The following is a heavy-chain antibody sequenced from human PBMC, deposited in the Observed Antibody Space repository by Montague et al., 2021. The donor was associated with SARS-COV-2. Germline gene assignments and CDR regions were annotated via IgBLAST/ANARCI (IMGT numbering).Heavy chain of an antibody. CDR3: ARHYYGSGSYYLGEFDY. V-gene: IGHV4-39*01. Sequence: ETLSLTCTVSGGSISSSSHYWGWIRQPPGKGLEWIGSIYYSGSTYYNPSLKSRVTISVDTSKNQLSLKLSSVTAADTAVYYCARHYYGSGSYYLGEFDYWGQGTLVTVSS. CDR1: GGSISSSSHY. J-gene: IGHJ4*02. D-gene: IGHD3-10*01. CDR2: IYYSGST.